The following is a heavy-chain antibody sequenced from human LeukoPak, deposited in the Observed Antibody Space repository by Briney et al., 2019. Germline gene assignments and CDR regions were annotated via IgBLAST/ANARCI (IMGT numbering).Heavy chain of an antibody. CDR1: GFTFSSYW. D-gene: IGHD2-15*01. Sequence: EGSLRLSCAASGFTFSSYWMHWVRQAPGEGLVWVSRINTDGSSTIYADSVKGRFTMSRDNAKNTLYLQMNSLRAEDTAVYYCARDSAAHFDHWGQGTLVTVSS. CDR2: INTDGSST. V-gene: IGHV3-74*01. CDR3: ARDSAAHFDH. J-gene: IGHJ4*02.